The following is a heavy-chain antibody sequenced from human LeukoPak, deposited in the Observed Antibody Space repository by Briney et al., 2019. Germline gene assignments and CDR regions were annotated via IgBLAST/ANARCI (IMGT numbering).Heavy chain of an antibody. D-gene: IGHD6-13*01. J-gene: IGHJ3*02. Sequence: PGGSLRLSCAASGFTFSSYWMSWVRQAPGKGLEGVANIKQDGSEKYYVDSVKGRFTISRDNAKNSLYLQMNSLRAEDTAVYYCARVSSPFYSSSWYSYDAFDIWGQGTMVTVSS. CDR3: ARVSSPFYSSSWYSYDAFDI. V-gene: IGHV3-7*01. CDR1: GFTFSSYW. CDR2: IKQDGSEK.